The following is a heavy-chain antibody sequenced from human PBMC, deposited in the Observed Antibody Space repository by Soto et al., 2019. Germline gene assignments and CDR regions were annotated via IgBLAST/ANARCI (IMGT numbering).Heavy chain of an antibody. CDR1: GFTFGDYA. Sequence: PGGSLRLSCTASGFTFGDYAMSWFRQAPGKGLEWVGFIRSKAYGGTTEYAASVKGRFTISRDDSKSIAYLQMNSLKTEDTAVYYCTNYGFLEWSWSYGMDVWGQGTTVTVSS. CDR2: IRSKAYGGTT. D-gene: IGHD3-3*01. V-gene: IGHV3-49*03. CDR3: TNYGFLEWSWSYGMDV. J-gene: IGHJ6*02.